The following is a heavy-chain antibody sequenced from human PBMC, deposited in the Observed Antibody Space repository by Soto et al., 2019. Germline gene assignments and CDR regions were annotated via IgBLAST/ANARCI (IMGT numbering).Heavy chain of an antibody. D-gene: IGHD6-13*01. CDR2: IDPSDSYT. Sequence: PGESLKISCKGSGDSFTSYWISWVRQMPGKGLEWMGRIDPSDSYTNYSPSFQGHVTISADKSISTAYLQWSSLKASDTAMYYCASHSGAAAGKNYYYYYGMDVWGQGTTVTVSS. CDR1: GDSFTSYW. CDR3: ASHSGAAAGKNYYYYYGMDV. V-gene: IGHV5-10-1*01. J-gene: IGHJ6*02.